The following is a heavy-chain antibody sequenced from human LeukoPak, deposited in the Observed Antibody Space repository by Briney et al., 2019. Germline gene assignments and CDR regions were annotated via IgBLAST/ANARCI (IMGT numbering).Heavy chain of an antibody. Sequence: GRSLRLSCAASGFTFSSYGMHWVRQAPGKGLEWVAVISYDGSNKYYADSVKGRFTISRDNSKNTLYLQMNSLRAEDTAVYYCAKDPHGLRYFDWLLFTADYWGQGTLVTVSS. CDR3: AKDPHGLRYFDWLLFTADY. CDR2: ISYDGSNK. CDR1: GFTFSSYG. V-gene: IGHV3-30*18. D-gene: IGHD3-9*01. J-gene: IGHJ4*02.